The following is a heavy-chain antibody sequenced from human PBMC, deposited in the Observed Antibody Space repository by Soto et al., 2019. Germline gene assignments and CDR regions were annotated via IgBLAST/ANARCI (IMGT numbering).Heavy chain of an antibody. CDR3: ALAMLRGIIVFDY. CDR1: GYTFSNYP. J-gene: IGHJ4*02. V-gene: IGHV1-3*01. D-gene: IGHD3-10*01. CDR2: INAGNGDT. Sequence: QVQLVQSGAEVKKPGASVKVSCTTSGYTFSNYPVHWVRQAPGQRLEWMGWINAGNGDTKYSQKFQGGDTITRDTSASTAYMEVSSLRSEDTAVYYCALAMLRGIIVFDYWGQGTLVTVSS.